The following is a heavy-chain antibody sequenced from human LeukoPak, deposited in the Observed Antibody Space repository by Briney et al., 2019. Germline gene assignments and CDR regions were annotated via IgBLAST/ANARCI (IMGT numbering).Heavy chain of an antibody. Sequence: SETLSLTCPVSGGSISSSSYYWGWIRQPPGKGLEWIGSIYYSGSTYYNPSLKSRVTISVDTSKNQFSLKLSSVTAADTAVYYCARVGPGGATFYWGQGTLVTVSS. CDR2: IYYSGST. J-gene: IGHJ4*02. CDR3: ARVGPGGATFY. V-gene: IGHV4-39*07. CDR1: GGSISSSSYY. D-gene: IGHD1-26*01.